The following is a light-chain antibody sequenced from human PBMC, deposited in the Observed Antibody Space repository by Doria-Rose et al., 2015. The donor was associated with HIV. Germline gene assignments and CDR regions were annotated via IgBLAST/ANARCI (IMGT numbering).Light chain of an antibody. J-gene: IGKJ3*01. CDR3: QQYYDTPS. V-gene: IGKV4-1*01. Sequence: DIRVTQSPESLGMSLGERATLNCKSNQSLLYTSKHYLAWYQQKPGQPPKLLIYWASTRQSGVPARFSGSGSGTDFTLTISSLEAEDVAVYYRQQYYDTPSFGPGTTVDIK. CDR2: WAS. CDR1: QSLLYTSKHY.